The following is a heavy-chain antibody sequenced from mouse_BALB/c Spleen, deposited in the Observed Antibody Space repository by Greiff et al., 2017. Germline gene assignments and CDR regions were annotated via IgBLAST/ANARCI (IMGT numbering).Heavy chain of an antibody. CDR3: DRNFNYGRSSYYFDD. CDR2: LWSGGST. D-gene: IGHD1-1*01. Sequence: VLLKQSGPGLVQPSQSLSITCTVPGFSLTSYGVHWVRQSPGLVLAWLGVLWSGGSTDYNAAFISRLSISKDNSKRHVFLKMNRLQAEDTDIYYCDRNFNYGRSSYYFDDRGQGATLP. CDR1: GFSLTSYG. J-gene: IGHJ2*01. V-gene: IGHV2-4-1*01.